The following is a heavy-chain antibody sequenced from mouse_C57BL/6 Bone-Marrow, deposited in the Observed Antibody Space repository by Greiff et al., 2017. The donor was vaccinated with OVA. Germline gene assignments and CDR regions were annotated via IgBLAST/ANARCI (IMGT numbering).Heavy chain of an antibody. Sequence: VKVVESGPGLVKPSQSLFLTCSITGFPITSGYYWIWIRQSPGKPLEWMGYITHSGETFYNPSLQSPISITRETSKNPFFLQLNSVTTEDTAMYYCAGDPLLRYWYFDVWGTGTTVTVSS. V-gene: IGHV12-3*01. J-gene: IGHJ1*03. CDR1: GFPITSGYY. CDR2: ITHSGET. CDR3: AGDPLLRYWYFDV. D-gene: IGHD1-2*01.